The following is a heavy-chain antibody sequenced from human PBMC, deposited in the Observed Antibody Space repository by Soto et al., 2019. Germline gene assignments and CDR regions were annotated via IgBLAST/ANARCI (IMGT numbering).Heavy chain of an antibody. CDR3: ARSVSFITPRPDY. V-gene: IGHV1-2*02. J-gene: IGHJ4*02. D-gene: IGHD6-6*01. CDR1: GCTFTGYY. CDR2: INPNSGDT. Sequence: GASVKVSCKASGCTFTGYYIHWIRQAPGQGLECMGWINPNSGDTNYAQKFQGRVTMTRDTSISTAYMELSRLRSDDTALYYCARSVSFITPRPDYWGQGTLVTVSS.